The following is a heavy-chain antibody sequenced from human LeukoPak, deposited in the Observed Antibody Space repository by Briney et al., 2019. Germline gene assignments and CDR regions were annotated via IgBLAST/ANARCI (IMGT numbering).Heavy chain of an antibody. Sequence: ASVKLSCKASGFMFTDYYMHWVRRAPGQGLEWMGIINLSGGHTTYAQKFQGRVTVTSDTSTSTVYMELSSLRSEDTAVYYCARVGPAYYYDSIGPFDIWGQGTLVTVSS. CDR3: ARVGPAYYYDSIGPFDI. J-gene: IGHJ3*02. CDR2: INLSGGHT. D-gene: IGHD3-22*01. CDR1: GFMFTDYY. V-gene: IGHV1-46*01.